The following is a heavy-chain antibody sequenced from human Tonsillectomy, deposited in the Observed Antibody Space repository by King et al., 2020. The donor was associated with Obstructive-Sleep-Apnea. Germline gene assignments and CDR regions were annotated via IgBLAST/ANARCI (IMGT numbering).Heavy chain of an antibody. CDR1: GGSFSGYY. Sequence: VQLQQWGAGLLKPSETLSLTCAVYGGSFSGYYWSWIRQPPGKGLEWIGEINHSGSTNYNPSLKSRVTISVDTSKNQFSLKLSSVTAADTAVYYCAGGRLYCSGGSCYYYGMDVWGQGTTVTVSS. CDR2: INHSGST. CDR3: AGGRLYCSGGSCYYYGMDV. D-gene: IGHD2-15*01. J-gene: IGHJ6*02. V-gene: IGHV4-34*01.